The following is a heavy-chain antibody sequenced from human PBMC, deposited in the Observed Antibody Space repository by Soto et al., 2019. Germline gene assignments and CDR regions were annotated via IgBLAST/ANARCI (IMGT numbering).Heavy chain of an antibody. V-gene: IGHV3-15*07. Sequence: EVQLVESGGGLVKPGGSLRLSCAASGFTFSNAWMNWVRQAPGKGLEWVGRIKSKTDGGTTDYAAPVKGRFTISRDDSKNTLYLQMNSLKTEDTAVYYCTTDPIWLGKRIRFDWGQGTLVTVSS. CDR1: GFTFSNAW. CDR3: TTDPIWLGKRIRFD. J-gene: IGHJ4*02. CDR2: IKSKTDGGTT. D-gene: IGHD5-18*01.